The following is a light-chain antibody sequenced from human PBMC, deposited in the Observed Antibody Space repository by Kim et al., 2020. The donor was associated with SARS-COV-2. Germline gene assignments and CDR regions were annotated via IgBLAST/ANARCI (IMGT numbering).Light chain of an antibody. CDR2: KDT. CDR3: FSAADNNLGV. Sequence: SPGQTATITCSGDVLAKKYARWFQQKPGQAPVLVIYKDTERPSGIPERFSGSSSGTTVTLTISGAQVEDEADYYCFSAADNNLGVFGGGTQLTVL. J-gene: IGLJ3*02. V-gene: IGLV3-27*01. CDR1: VLAKKY.